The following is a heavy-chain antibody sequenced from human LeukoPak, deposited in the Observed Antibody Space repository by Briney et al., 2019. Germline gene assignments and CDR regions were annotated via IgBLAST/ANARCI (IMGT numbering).Heavy chain of an antibody. CDR3: ARAKDSYGKAFDC. CDR1: GGSFSDYY. V-gene: IGHV4-34*01. D-gene: IGHD5-18*01. Sequence: SETLSLTCEVYGGSFSDYYWSWIRQPPGKGLEWIGEINHSGGTSYNPSLKSRVTMSVDTSKNQFSVKLTSVTAADTAVYYCARAKDSYGKAFDCWGQGTLVTVSS. J-gene: IGHJ5*01. CDR2: INHSGGT.